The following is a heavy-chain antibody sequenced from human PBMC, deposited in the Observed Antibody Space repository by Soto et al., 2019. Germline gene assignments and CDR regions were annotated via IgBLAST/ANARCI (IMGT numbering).Heavy chain of an antibody. D-gene: IGHD2-2*01. V-gene: IGHV1-2*02. Sequence: GAAVKVSCKASGYTFTGNSMHWVRQAPGKGLEWMALINPTTGDTKYAQKFQGRVTMTWDTAISTAYMELSRLRSDDTAIYFCARGYCSSIGCSHYFDYWGQGTMVTVSS. J-gene: IGHJ4*02. CDR3: ARGYCSSIGCSHYFDY. CDR2: INPTTGDT. CDR1: GYTFTGNS.